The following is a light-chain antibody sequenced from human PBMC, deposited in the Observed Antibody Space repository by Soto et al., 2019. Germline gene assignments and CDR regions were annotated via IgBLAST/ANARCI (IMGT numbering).Light chain of an antibody. Sequence: DIQMTQSPSSVSASVGDRVTITCLASPGIRNWLAWYQQKPGTAPKLLIYAASRLQSGVPSRFSGSGSVTDFTLHIRSLQAEDFATYYCQQGNSFPLTFGQGTKVEIK. CDR1: PGIRNW. CDR3: QQGNSFPLT. CDR2: AAS. J-gene: IGKJ1*01. V-gene: IGKV1-12*01.